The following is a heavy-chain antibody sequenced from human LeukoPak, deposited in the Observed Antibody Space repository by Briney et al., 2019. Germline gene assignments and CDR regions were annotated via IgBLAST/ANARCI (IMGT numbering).Heavy chain of an antibody. J-gene: IGHJ4*02. Sequence: GGSLRLSCAASGFTFSSYSMNWVRQAPGKGLEWVSYISSSSSTIYYADSVKGRFTISGDNAKNSLYLQMNSLRAEDTAVYYCARDYYFDYWGQGTLVTVSS. V-gene: IGHV3-48*04. CDR1: GFTFSSYS. CDR2: ISSSSSTI. CDR3: ARDYYFDY.